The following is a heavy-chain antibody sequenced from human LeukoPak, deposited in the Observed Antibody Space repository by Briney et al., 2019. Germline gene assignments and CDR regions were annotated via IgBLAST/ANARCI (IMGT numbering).Heavy chain of an antibody. D-gene: IGHD4-23*01. Sequence: GGSLRLSCAAPGITFSNYNMNWVRQAPGKGLEWISSITSSSSYTFYADSVKGRFTISRDNAKNSLYLQMNSLRAEDTAVYYCAREIYDYGGNSGGYWGQGTLVTVSS. CDR1: GITFSNYN. CDR3: AREIYDYGGNSGGY. CDR2: ITSSSSYT. J-gene: IGHJ4*02. V-gene: IGHV3-21*01.